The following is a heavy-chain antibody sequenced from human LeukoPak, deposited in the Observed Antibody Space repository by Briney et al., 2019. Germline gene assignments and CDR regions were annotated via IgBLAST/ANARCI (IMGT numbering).Heavy chain of an antibody. Sequence: PLASVQVSCQASGVTFSSYAISWVRQAPGQGLEWMGGIIPIFGTANYAQKFQGRVTITADESTSTAYMELSSLRSEDTAVYYCASAAVDYYYYGMDVWGQGTTVTVSS. J-gene: IGHJ6*02. CDR3: ASAAVDYYYYGMDV. CDR2: IIPIFGTA. D-gene: IGHD6-13*01. V-gene: IGHV1-69*13. CDR1: GVTFSSYA.